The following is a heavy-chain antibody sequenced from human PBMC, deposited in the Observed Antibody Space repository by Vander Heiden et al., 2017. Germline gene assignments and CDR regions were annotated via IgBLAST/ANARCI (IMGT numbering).Heavy chain of an antibody. J-gene: IGHJ4*02. D-gene: IGHD3-22*01. Sequence: EVQLVESGGGLTQPGGSLRLSCAASGFTASSNYMGWVRQAPGKGLEWVSVIYSGGSTYYADSVKGRFTISRDNSKNTLYLQMNSLRAEDTAVYYCARDYYDSSGWSLFDYWGQGTLVTVSS. CDR1: GFTASSNY. CDR3: ARDYYDSSGWSLFDY. V-gene: IGHV3-53*01. CDR2: IYSGGST.